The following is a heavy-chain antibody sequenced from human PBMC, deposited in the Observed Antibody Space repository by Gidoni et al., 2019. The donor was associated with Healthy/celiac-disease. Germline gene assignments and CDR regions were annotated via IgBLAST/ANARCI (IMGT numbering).Heavy chain of an antibody. V-gene: IGHV4-34*01. CDR3: ARSGLDRYCSGGSCKRIFWFDP. CDR1: GGSFSGFY. Sequence: QVPLPQWGAGLLTPSEPLSITCAVYGGSFSGFYWSWIRQPPGKGLESIGEINHSGSTKYNPSLKSRVTISVDTSKNQFSLKLSSVTAADTAVYYCARSGLDRYCSGGSCKRIFWFDPWGQGTLGTVSS. D-gene: IGHD2-15*01. J-gene: IGHJ5*02. CDR2: INHSGST.